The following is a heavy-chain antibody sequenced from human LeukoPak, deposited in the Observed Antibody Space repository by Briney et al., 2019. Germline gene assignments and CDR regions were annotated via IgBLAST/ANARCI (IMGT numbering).Heavy chain of an antibody. D-gene: IGHD6-13*01. CDR2: IYPGDSDT. V-gene: IGHV5-51*01. J-gene: IGHJ5*01. CDR3: ARHRREQQLAGGAGFDS. Sequence: GESLQISCQGSGCIFTNYWIAWVRQLPGKGLEWMGIIYPGDSDTRYSPSFQGQVTISADKSISTAYVQWTSLKASDTAMYYCARHRREQQLAGGAGFDSWGQGTLVTVSS. CDR1: GCIFTNYW.